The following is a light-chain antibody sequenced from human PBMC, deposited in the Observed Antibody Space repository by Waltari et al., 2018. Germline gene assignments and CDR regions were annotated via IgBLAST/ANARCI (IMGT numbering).Light chain of an antibody. CDR1: SGQSSYA. Sequence: QLVLTQSPSASASLGASVKLTCTLSSGQSSYAIAWHQQQQEKGPRYLMKLNSDGSHSKGDGIPDRFSGSSSGAERYLTISSLQSEDEADYYCQTWGTLFGTGTKVTVL. J-gene: IGLJ1*01. CDR3: QTWGTL. V-gene: IGLV4-69*01. CDR2: LNSDGSH.